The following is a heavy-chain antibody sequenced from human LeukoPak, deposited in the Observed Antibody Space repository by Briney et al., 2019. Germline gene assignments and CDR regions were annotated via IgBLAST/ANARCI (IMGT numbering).Heavy chain of an antibody. Sequence: GGSLRLSCAASGFTFSSYWMSWVRQAPGKGLEWVANIKKDGSEKYYVDSVKGRFTISRDNAKNSLYLQMNSLRADDTAVYYCARQETSSYNGAFDIWGQGTMVTVSS. J-gene: IGHJ3*02. V-gene: IGHV3-7*01. CDR1: GFTFSSYW. CDR2: IKKDGSEK. CDR3: ARQETSSYNGAFDI. D-gene: IGHD1-26*01.